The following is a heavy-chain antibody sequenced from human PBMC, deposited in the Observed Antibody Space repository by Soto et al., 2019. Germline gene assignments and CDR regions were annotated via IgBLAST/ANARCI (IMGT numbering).Heavy chain of an antibody. D-gene: IGHD1-26*01. CDR3: ARAGARTPPYYYGMDV. J-gene: IGHJ6*02. CDR1: GFTFSSYA. Sequence: GGSLRLSCAASGFTFSSYAMHWVRQAPGKGLEWVAVLSYDGSNKYYADSVKGRFTISRDNSKNTLYLQMNSLRAEDTAVYYCARAGARTPPYYYGMDVWGQGTTVTVSS. CDR2: LSYDGSNK. V-gene: IGHV3-30-3*01.